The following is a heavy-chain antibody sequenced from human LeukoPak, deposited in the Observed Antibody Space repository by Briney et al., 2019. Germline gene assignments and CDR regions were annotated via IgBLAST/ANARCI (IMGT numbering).Heavy chain of an antibody. D-gene: IGHD1-26*01. J-gene: IGHJ4*02. CDR2: INHSGST. V-gene: IGHV4-34*01. Sequence: KTSETLSLTCAVYGGSFSGYYWSWIRQPPGKGLEWIGEINHSGSTNYNPSLKSRVTISVDTSKNQFSLKLSSVTAADTAVYYCARAPYSGSYPFDYWGQGTLVTVSS. CDR3: ARAPYSGSYPFDY. CDR1: GGSFSGYY.